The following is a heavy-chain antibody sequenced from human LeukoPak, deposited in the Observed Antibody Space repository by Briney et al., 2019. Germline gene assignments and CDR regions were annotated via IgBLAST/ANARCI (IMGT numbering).Heavy chain of an antibody. J-gene: IGHJ3*02. CDR3: ARDPTVLWFGDHGAFDI. CDR2: INPNSGGT. V-gene: IGHV1-2*02. D-gene: IGHD3-10*01. CDR1: GYTFSDFS. Sequence: GASVKVSCKTSGYTFSDFSIHWVRQAPGQGLEWMGWINPNSGGTNYAQKFQGRVTMTRDTSISTAYMELSRLRSDDTAVYYCARDPTVLWFGDHGAFDIWGQGTMVTVSS.